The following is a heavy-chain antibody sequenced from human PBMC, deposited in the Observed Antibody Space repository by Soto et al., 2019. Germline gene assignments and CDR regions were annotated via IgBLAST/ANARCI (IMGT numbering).Heavy chain of an antibody. J-gene: IGHJ6*02. D-gene: IGHD1-7*01. Sequence: QVQLVQSGAEVKKPGSSVKVSCKASGGTFSSYAISWVRQAPGQGLEWMGGIIPIFGTANYAQKFQGRVTIDADXSXSXXYMELSSLRSEDTAVYYGAGPPELTRIYYYYGMDVWGQGTTVTVSS. CDR2: IIPIFGTA. CDR1: GGTFSSYA. CDR3: AGPPELTRIYYYYGMDV. V-gene: IGHV1-69*12.